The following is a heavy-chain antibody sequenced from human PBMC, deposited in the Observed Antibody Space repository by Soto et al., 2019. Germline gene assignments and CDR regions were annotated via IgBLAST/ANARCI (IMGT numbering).Heavy chain of an antibody. V-gene: IGHV6-1*01. CDR2: TYYRSKWYN. Sequence: SQTLSLTCAISGDSVSSNTAAWNWIRQSPSRGLEWLGRTYYRSKWYNNYAVSVRSRITFNSDASKNQFSLQLNSVTPEDTAVYYCAREIMAPLGDFDYWGQVTLVTVSS. D-gene: IGHD2-15*01. CDR3: AREIMAPLGDFDY. J-gene: IGHJ4*02. CDR1: GDSVSSNTAA.